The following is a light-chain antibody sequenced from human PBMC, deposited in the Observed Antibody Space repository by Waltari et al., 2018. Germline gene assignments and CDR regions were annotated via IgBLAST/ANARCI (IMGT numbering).Light chain of an antibody. V-gene: IGLV1-44*01. CDR3: AVWDARLNGPV. J-gene: IGLJ2*01. Sequence: QSVLTQPPSASGTPGQRVTISCSGTSSNVGVSTVHWYQQVPGTAPKLLINDRNHRASGVPDRFSGSKSGTSASLAISGLQSEDEADYFCAVWDARLNGPVFGGGTKVTVL. CDR2: DRN. CDR1: SSNVGVST.